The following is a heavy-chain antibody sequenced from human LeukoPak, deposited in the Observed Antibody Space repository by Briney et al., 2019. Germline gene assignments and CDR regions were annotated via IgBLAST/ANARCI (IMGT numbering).Heavy chain of an antibody. V-gene: IGHV3-48*01. CDR3: ARGIRDYNDQLGYFQH. D-gene: IGHD4-11*01. J-gene: IGHJ1*01. CDR1: GFTFSSYS. CDR2: ISSSSSTI. Sequence: PGGSLRLSCAASGFTFSSYSMNWVRQAPGKGLEWVSYISSSSSTIYYADSVKGRFTISRDNAKNSLYLQMNSLRAEDTAVYYCARGIRDYNDQLGYFQHWGQGTLVTVSS.